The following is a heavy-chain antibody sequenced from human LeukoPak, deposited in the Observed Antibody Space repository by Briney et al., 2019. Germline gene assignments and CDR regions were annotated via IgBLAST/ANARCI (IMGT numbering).Heavy chain of an antibody. D-gene: IGHD1-26*01. Sequence: ASVKVSCKASGGTFSSYAISWVRQAPGQGLEWIGRIIPILGIADYAQKFQGRVTITADKSTSTAYMELSSLRSEDTAVYYCARREQLHYYYGMDVWGQGTTVTVSS. J-gene: IGHJ6*02. CDR2: IIPILGIA. CDR1: GGTFSSYA. CDR3: ARREQLHYYYGMDV. V-gene: IGHV1-69*04.